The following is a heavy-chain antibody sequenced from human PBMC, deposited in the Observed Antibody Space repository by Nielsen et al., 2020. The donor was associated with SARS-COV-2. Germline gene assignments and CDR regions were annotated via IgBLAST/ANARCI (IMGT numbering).Heavy chain of an antibody. CDR1: GFTFDDYA. V-gene: IGHV3-9*01. Sequence: SLKISCAASGFTFDDYAMHWVRQAPGKGLEWVSGISWNSGSIGYADSVKGRFTISRDNAKNSLYLQMNSLRAEDTAVYYCARVATSGWDAFDIWGQGTMVTVSS. D-gene: IGHD6-19*01. J-gene: IGHJ3*02. CDR3: ARVATSGWDAFDI. CDR2: ISWNSGSI.